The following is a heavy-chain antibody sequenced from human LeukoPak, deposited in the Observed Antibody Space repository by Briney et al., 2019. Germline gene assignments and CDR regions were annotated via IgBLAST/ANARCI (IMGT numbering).Heavy chain of an antibody. Sequence: ASVKVSCKASGYTFTSYDINWVRQATGQGLEWMGWMNPNSGNTGYAQKFQGIITITRNTSISTAYMELSSLRSEDTAVYYCARDQSGEWELLSGWWFDPWGQGTLVTVSS. CDR1: GYTFTSYD. D-gene: IGHD1-26*01. V-gene: IGHV1-8*03. CDR2: MNPNSGNT. CDR3: ARDQSGEWELLSGWWFDP. J-gene: IGHJ5*02.